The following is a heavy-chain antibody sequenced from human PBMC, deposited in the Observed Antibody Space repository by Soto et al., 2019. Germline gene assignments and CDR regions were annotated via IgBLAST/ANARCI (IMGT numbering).Heavy chain of an antibody. CDR3: ARETGTDSWTVYGMDV. V-gene: IGHV3-33*01. CDR1: GFTFSSYG. CDR2: IWYDGSNK. Sequence: PGGSLRLSCAASGFTFSSYGMHWVRQAPGKGLEWVAVIWYDGSNKYYADSVKGRFTISRDNSKNTLYLQMNSLRAEDTAVYYCARETGTDSWTVYGMDVWGQGTTVTVSS. D-gene: IGHD1-1*01. J-gene: IGHJ6*02.